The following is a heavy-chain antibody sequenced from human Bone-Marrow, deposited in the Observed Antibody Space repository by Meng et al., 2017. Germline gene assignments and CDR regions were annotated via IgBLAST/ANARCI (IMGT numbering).Heavy chain of an antibody. J-gene: IGHJ4*02. Sequence: QVKCDQSGSELKKPGASVKVSCKASGYTFTTYAMNWVRQAPGQGLEWMGWINTNTGNPTYAQGFTGRFVFSLDTSVSTAYLQISSLKAEDTAVYYCARPPHYFGSGSYYFDYWGQGTLVTVSS. CDR3: ARPPHYFGSGSYYFDY. D-gene: IGHD3-10*01. V-gene: IGHV7-4-1*02. CDR2: INTNTGNP. CDR1: GYTFTTYA.